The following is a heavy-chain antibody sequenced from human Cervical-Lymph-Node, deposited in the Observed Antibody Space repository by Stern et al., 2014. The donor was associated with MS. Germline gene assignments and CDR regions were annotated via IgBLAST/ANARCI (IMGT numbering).Heavy chain of an antibody. CDR3: ARGVTAVTNYVPNWCFDL. CDR2: VYYSGIT. D-gene: IGHD4-11*01. CDR1: GGSITNRDY. V-gene: IGHV4-39*02. Sequence: QVQLQESGPGLVKPSETLSLTCTVSGGSITNRDYWGWIRQSPGKGLEWIGSVYYSGITYYRPSLKSRATISIDPSRNNFSRRLTSVTATDTAVYFCARGVTAVTNYVPNWCFDLWGRGTLVTVSS. J-gene: IGHJ2*01.